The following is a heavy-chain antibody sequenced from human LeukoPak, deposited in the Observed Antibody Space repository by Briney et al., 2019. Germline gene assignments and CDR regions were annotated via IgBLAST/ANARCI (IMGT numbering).Heavy chain of an antibody. J-gene: IGHJ4*02. CDR2: FYHNGYT. D-gene: IGHD3-3*01. CDR3: ARDVSGYYTFDY. Sequence: GLXLIGYFYHNGYTYIYPSLKRRLILSVDTADNQFSLSLRSVTAADTATYFCARDVSGYYTFDYWGQGVLVTVSS. V-gene: IGHV4-31*02.